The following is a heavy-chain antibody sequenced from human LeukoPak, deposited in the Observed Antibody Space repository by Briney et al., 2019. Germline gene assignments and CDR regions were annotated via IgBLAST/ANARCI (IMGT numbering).Heavy chain of an antibody. Sequence: GGSLRVSCAASGFTFSSYAMSWVRQAPGKGLEWVSAISGSGGSTYYADSVKGRFTISRDNSKNTLYLQMNSLRAEDTAVYYCARYSSSSGGASYYLDYWGHGTLVTVSS. D-gene: IGHD6-6*01. CDR3: ARYSSSSGGASYYLDY. CDR2: ISGSGGST. V-gene: IGHV3-23*01. CDR1: GFTFSSYA. J-gene: IGHJ4*01.